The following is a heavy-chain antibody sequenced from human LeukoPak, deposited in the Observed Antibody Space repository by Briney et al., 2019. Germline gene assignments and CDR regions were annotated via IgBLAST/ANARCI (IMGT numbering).Heavy chain of an antibody. CDR3: AIHGGGERAFYI. V-gene: IGHV4-4*09. CDR2: IYSSGST. J-gene: IGHJ3*02. Sequence: SETLSLTCNFSGGSISGYYWSWIRQPPGKGLEGIGYIYSSGSTNYTPSLTSRVTTSVDTSKNHFSLKLSSVTAADTAVYYCAIHGGGERAFYIWGQGTMVTVSS. D-gene: IGHD1-1*01. CDR1: GGSISGYY.